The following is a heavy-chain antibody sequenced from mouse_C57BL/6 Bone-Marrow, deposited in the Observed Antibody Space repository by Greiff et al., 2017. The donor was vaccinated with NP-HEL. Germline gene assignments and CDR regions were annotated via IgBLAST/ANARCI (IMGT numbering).Heavy chain of an antibody. D-gene: IGHD1-1*01. CDR2: ISSGSSTI. J-gene: IGHJ1*03. Sequence: DVHLVESGGGLVKPGGSLKLSCAASGFTFSDYGMHWVRQAPEKGLEWVAYISSGSSTIYYADTVKGRFTISRDNAKNTLFLQMTSLRSEDTAMYYCARRDYYGSDWYFDVWGTGTTVTVSS. CDR3: ARRDYYGSDWYFDV. CDR1: GFTFSDYG. V-gene: IGHV5-17*01.